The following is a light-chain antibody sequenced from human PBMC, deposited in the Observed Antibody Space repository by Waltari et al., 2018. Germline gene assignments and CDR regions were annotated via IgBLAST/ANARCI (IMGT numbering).Light chain of an antibody. V-gene: IGKV1-39*01. CDR3: QQSYSTPF. Sequence: DIQMTQSPSSLSASVGGRVTITCRASQSISSYLNWYQQKPGKAPKLLIYAASSSQSGVPSRFSGSGSGTDFTLTISSLQPEDFATYYCQQSYSTPFFGPGTKVDIK. CDR1: QSISSY. CDR2: AAS. J-gene: IGKJ3*01.